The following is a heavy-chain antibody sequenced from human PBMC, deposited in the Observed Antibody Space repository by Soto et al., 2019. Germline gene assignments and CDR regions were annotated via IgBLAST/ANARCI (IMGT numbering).Heavy chain of an antibody. CDR2: ISGDGNDK. J-gene: IGHJ4*02. CDR3: VQGASTAHQPLDS. V-gene: IGHV3-30*03. D-gene: IGHD1-26*01. Sequence: QVQLVESGGGVVQPGRSLRLSCAASGFIFRNFGMHWVRRAPGKGLEWVAVISGDGNDKYYPDSMKGRFTISRDNFNNTRYLQLNSLRPEATGVYHCVQGASTAHQPLDSWGEGVLVTVSS. CDR1: GFIFRNFG.